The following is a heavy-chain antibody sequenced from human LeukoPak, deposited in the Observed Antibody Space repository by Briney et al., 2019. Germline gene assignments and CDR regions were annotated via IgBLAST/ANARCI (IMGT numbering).Heavy chain of an antibody. J-gene: IGHJ4*02. D-gene: IGHD3-22*01. CDR1: GYTLTELS. V-gene: IGHV1-24*01. CDR2: FDPEDGET. Sequence: ASVKVSCKVSGYTLTELSMHWVRQAPGKGLEWMGGFDPEDGETIYAQKFQGRVTMTEDTSTDTAYMELSSLRSEDTAVYYCATEVDYYDSSGYYCFDYWGQGTLVTVSS. CDR3: ATEVDYYDSSGYYCFDY.